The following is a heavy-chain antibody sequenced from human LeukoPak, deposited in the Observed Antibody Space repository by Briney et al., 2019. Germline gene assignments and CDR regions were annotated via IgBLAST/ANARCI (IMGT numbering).Heavy chain of an antibody. CDR3: ARVKDPGGYYYYYYMDI. D-gene: IGHD3-16*01. Sequence: SETLSLTCTVSGGSVSSSSYYWGWIRQPPGKGLEWIGEINHSGSTNYNPSLKSRVTISVDTSKNQFSLKVSSVTAADTAVYYCARVKDPGGYYYYYYMDIWGKGNTVTVSS. V-gene: IGHV4-39*07. CDR2: INHSGST. CDR1: GGSVSSSSYY. J-gene: IGHJ6*03.